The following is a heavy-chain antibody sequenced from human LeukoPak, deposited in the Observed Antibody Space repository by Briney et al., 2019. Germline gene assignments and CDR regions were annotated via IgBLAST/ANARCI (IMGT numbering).Heavy chain of an antibody. CDR3: ARALDIVVVVAAF. Sequence: ASVKVSCKASGYTFTSYAMHWVRQAPGQRLEWMGWINAGNGNTKYSQKLQGRVTITRDTSASTAYMELSSLRSEDTAVYYCARALDIVVVVAAFWGQGTLVTVSS. J-gene: IGHJ4*02. D-gene: IGHD2-15*01. CDR1: GYTFTSYA. CDR2: INAGNGNT. V-gene: IGHV1-3*01.